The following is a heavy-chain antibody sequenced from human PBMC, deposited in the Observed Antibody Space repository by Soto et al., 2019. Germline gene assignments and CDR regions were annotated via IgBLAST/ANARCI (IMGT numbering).Heavy chain of an antibody. J-gene: IGHJ6*02. D-gene: IGHD3-3*01. CDR3: ARRNDFWSGYYYYYGMDV. CDR2: IDPSDSYT. Sequence: LKISCKGSGYSFTSYWISWVRQMPGKGLEWMGRIDPSDSYTNYSPSFQGHVTISADKSISTAYLQWSSLKASDTAMYYCARRNDFWSGYYYYYGMDVWGQGTTVTVSS. V-gene: IGHV5-10-1*01. CDR1: GYSFTSYW.